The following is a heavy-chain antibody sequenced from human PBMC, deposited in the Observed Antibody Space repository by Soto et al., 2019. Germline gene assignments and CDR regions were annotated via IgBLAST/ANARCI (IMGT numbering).Heavy chain of an antibody. CDR1: GDSINNGSYF. J-gene: IGHJ4*02. CDR3: ARQRTSVVTQAYFDS. CDR2: IYYSGST. V-gene: IGHV4-39*01. Sequence: TLSLTCTVTGDSINNGSYFWGWIRQPPGKGLEWIGSIYYSGSTYNNPSLKSRVSMSVDTSKNQFSLKLRSVTAADTALYYCARQRTSVVTQAYFDSWGQGSLVTVSS. D-gene: IGHD2-21*02.